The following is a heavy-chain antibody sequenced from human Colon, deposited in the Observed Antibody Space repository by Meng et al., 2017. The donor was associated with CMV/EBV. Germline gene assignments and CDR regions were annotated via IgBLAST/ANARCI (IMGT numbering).Heavy chain of an antibody. J-gene: IGHJ5*02. Sequence: ASVKVSCKVSGYTLTELPMHWVRQAPGKGLEWMGGFDPEAGAKIYAQKFQGRLTMTEDTSTGTAYMELSSLRSEDTAVYYCARSHWGSGWFDPWAREPWSPSPQ. V-gene: IGHV1-24*01. CDR2: FDPEAGAK. CDR1: GYTLTELP. D-gene: IGHD7-27*01. CDR3: ARSHWGSGWFDP.